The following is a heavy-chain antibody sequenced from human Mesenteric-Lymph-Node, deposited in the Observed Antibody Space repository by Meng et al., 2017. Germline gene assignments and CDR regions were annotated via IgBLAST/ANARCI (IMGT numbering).Heavy chain of an antibody. Sequence: GSLRLSCTVSAGSISSFFWTWIRQPAGEGLEWIGRFYFTGSTNYNPSLESRVTMSVDMSKNQFSLKLTSVTAADTAVYYCARETAATTRRQLDYWGQGTLVTVSS. D-gene: IGHD1-1*01. CDR3: ARETAATTRRQLDY. V-gene: IGHV4-4*07. J-gene: IGHJ4*02. CDR1: AGSISSFF. CDR2: FYFTGST.